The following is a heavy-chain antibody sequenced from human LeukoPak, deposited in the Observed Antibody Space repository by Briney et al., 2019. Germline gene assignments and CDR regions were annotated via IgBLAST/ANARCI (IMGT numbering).Heavy chain of an antibody. Sequence: PGGSLRLSCAASGFTFSSYSMNWVRQAPGKGLEWVSSISSSSTYIHYADSVKGRFTISRENAKNSLYLQMNSLRAGDTAVYYCARAWTGYSGSYHFDYWGQGTLVTVSS. CDR2: ISSSSTYI. D-gene: IGHD1-26*01. CDR3: ARAWTGYSGSYHFDY. V-gene: IGHV3-21*01. CDR1: GFTFSSYS. J-gene: IGHJ4*02.